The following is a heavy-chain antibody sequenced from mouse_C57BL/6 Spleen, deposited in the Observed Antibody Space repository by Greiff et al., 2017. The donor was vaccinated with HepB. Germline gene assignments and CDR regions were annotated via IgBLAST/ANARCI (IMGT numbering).Heavy chain of an antibody. CDR1: GYTFTSYW. Sequence: VQLQQPGAELVKPGASVKMSCKASGYTFTSYWITWVKQRPGQGLEWIGDIYPGSGSTNYNEKFKSKATLTVDTSSSTAYMQLSSLTSEDSAVYYCAREGIGVVATNFDYWGQGTTLTVSS. V-gene: IGHV1-55*01. CDR2: IYPGSGST. D-gene: IGHD1-1*01. CDR3: AREGIGVVATNFDY. J-gene: IGHJ2*01.